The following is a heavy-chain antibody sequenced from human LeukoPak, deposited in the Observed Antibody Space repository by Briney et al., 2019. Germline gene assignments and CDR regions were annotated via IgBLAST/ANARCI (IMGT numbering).Heavy chain of an antibody. V-gene: IGHV3-21*01. J-gene: IGHJ4*02. CDR1: GFTFSSYS. D-gene: IGHD3-22*01. CDR3: ARDHKFYSSGYYGY. CDR2: IGSSSSYI. Sequence: PGGCLRLSRAASGFTFSSYSMNWVRQAPGKGLEWVSSIGSSSSYIYYADSVKGRFTISRDNAKNSLYLQMNSLRAEDTAVYYCARDHKFYSSGYYGYWGQGTLVTVSS.